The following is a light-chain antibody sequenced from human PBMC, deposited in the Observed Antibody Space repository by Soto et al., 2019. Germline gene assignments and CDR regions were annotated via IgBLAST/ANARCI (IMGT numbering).Light chain of an antibody. CDR2: DAS. CDR1: QSVSSY. CDR3: QQRSYWPPYT. V-gene: IGKV3-11*01. J-gene: IGKJ2*01. Sequence: EIVLTQSPATLSLSPGERATLSCRASQSVSSYLAWYQQKPGQAPRLLIYDASNRATGIPARFSGSGSGTHFALTVSSLEPEDFAVYYCQQRSYWPPYTFGQGTKLEIK.